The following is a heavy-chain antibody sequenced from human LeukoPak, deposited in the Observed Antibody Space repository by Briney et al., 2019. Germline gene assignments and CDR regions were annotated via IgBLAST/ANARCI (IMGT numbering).Heavy chain of an antibody. D-gene: IGHD3-22*01. CDR3: AAIYDSSGYYAYDI. J-gene: IGHJ3*02. CDR2: IYHSGST. CDR1: GYSISSGYY. V-gene: IGHV4-38-2*01. Sequence: SETLSLTCAVSGYSISSGYYWGWIRQPPGKGLEWIGSIYHSGSTYYNPSLKSRVTISVDTSKNQFSLKLSSVTAADPAVYYCAAIYDSSGYYAYDIWGQGTMVTVSS.